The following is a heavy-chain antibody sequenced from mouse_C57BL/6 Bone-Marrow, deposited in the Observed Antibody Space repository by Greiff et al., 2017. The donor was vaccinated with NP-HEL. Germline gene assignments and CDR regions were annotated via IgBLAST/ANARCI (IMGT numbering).Heavy chain of an antibody. J-gene: IGHJ4*01. CDR1: GYTFTDHT. CDR3: ARSDYYGSSYLYAMDY. D-gene: IGHD1-1*01. CDR2: IYPRDGST. Sequence: VKVVESDAELVKPGASVKISCKVSGYTFTDHTIHWMKQRPEQGLEWIGYIYPRDGSTKYNEKFKGKATLTADKSSSTAYMQLNSLTSEDSAVYFCARSDYYGSSYLYAMDYWGQGTSVTVSS. V-gene: IGHV1-78*01.